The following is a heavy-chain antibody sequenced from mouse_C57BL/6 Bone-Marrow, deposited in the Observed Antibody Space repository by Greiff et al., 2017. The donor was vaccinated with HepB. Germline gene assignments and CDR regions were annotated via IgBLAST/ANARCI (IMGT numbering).Heavy chain of an antibody. CDR1: GFTFSSYA. CDR2: ISDGGSYT. D-gene: IGHD1-1*01. J-gene: IGHJ2*01. CDR3: ARVCDYGSSFDY. Sequence: EVQGVESGGGLVKPGGSLKLSCAASGFTFSSYAMSWVRQTPEKRLEWVATISDGGSYTYYPDNVKGRFTISRDNAKNNLYLQMSHLKSEDTAMYYCARVCDYGSSFDYWCQGTTLTVSS. V-gene: IGHV5-4*01.